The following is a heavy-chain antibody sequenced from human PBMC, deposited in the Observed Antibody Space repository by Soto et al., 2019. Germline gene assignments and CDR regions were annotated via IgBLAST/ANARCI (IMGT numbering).Heavy chain of an antibody. J-gene: IGHJ5*02. D-gene: IGHD2-15*01. Sequence: SQTLSLTCAISGDSVSSNSAAWNWIRQSPSRGLEWLGRTYYRSKWYKEYAASVRSRITINPDTSKNQFSLQLNSVSPEDTAVYYCVRTVGWLDPWGQGIPVTVSS. V-gene: IGHV6-1*01. CDR2: TYYRSKWYK. CDR3: VRTVGWLDP. CDR1: GDSVSSNSAA.